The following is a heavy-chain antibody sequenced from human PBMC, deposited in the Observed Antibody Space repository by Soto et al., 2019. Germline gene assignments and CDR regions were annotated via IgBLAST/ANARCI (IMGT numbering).Heavy chain of an antibody. Sequence: QVQLVESGGGVVQPGRSLRLSCAASGFPFTTYGMHWVREGPGKGLEWVAVISYDGSNRYYADSVKGRFTISGDNSKNTLYLQMNSLRPEDTALYYCVGGQYYFDYRGQGTLVTVSS. CDR3: VGGQYYFDY. V-gene: IGHV3-30*03. CDR2: ISYDGSNR. J-gene: IGHJ4*02. D-gene: IGHD3-10*01. CDR1: GFPFTTYG.